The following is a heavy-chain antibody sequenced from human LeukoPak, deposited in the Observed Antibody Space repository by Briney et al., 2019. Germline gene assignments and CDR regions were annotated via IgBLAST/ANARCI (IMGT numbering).Heavy chain of an antibody. D-gene: IGHD1-26*01. V-gene: IGHV4-34*01. CDR3: ARDGAATFFDY. CDR2: INHSGST. J-gene: IGHJ4*02. CDR1: GGSFSGYY. Sequence: PSETLSLTCAVYGGSFSGYYWSWLRQPPGKGLEWIGEINHSGSTNYNPSLKSRVTMSVDTSKNQFSLKLTSVTAADTAIYYCARDGAATFFDYWGQGTLVTVSS.